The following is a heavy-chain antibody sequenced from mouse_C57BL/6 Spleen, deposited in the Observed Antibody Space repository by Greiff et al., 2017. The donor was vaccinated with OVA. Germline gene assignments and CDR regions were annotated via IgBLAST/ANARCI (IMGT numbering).Heavy chain of an antibody. V-gene: IGHV5-4*01. Sequence: EVQRVESGGGLVKPGGSLKLSCAASGFTFSSYAMSWVRQTPEKRLEWVATISDGGSYTYYPDNVKGRFTISRDNAKNNLYLQMSHLKSEDTAMYYCARDVSRAMDYWGQGTSVTVSS. CDR2: ISDGGSYT. CDR1: GFTFSSYA. CDR3: ARDVSRAMDY. D-gene: IGHD3-3*01. J-gene: IGHJ4*01.